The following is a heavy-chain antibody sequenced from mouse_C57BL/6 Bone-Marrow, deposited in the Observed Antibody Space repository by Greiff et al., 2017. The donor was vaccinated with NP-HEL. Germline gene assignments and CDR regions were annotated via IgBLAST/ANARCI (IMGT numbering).Heavy chain of an antibody. CDR3: ASFGYYYAMDY. V-gene: IGHV5-6*01. Sequence: EVKLMESGGDLVKPGGSLKLSCAASGFTFSSYGMSWVRQTPDKRLEWVATISSGGSYTYYPDSVKGRFTISRDNAKNTLYLQMSSLKSEDTAMYYCASFGYYYAMDYWGRGTSVTVSS. J-gene: IGHJ4*01. CDR2: ISSGGSYT. CDR1: GFTFSSYG. D-gene: IGHD2-2*01.